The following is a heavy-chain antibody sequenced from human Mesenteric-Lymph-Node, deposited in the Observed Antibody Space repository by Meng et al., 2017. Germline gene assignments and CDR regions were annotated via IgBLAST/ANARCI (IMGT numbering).Heavy chain of an antibody. CDR2: IIPIFGAP. CDR1: GGTFTTYA. D-gene: IGHD3-3*01. CDR3: ARGATIFGVVFGYYYGMDV. V-gene: IGHV1-69*13. J-gene: IGHJ6*02. Sequence: SVKVSCKASGGTFTTYAISWVRQAPGQGLEWMGGIIPIFGAPINAQKFQGRVTITADDSTSTAYMELSSLRSEDTAVYYCARGATIFGVVFGYYYGMDVWGQRTTVTVSS.